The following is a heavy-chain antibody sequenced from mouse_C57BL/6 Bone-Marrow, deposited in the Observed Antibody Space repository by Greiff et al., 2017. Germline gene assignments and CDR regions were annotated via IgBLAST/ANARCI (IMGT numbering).Heavy chain of an antibody. Sequence: VQLQQPGAELVKPGASVKMSCKASGYTFTSYWITWVKQRPGQGLEWIGDIYPGSGSTNYNEKFKSKATLTVDTSSSTASMQLSSLTSEDSAVYYCARPIYYYGSRYFDVWGTGTTVTVSS. CDR3: ARPIYYYGSRYFDV. V-gene: IGHV1-55*01. CDR1: GYTFTSYW. CDR2: IYPGSGST. D-gene: IGHD1-1*01. J-gene: IGHJ1*03.